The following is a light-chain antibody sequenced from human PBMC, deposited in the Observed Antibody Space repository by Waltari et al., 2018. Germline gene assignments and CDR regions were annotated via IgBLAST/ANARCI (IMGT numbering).Light chain of an antibody. CDR1: SRDVGGYNY. Sequence: QSALTQPASVSGSPGQSLTISCPGTSRDVGGYNYVSWYQQHPGKAPKLMIYDVSNRPSGVSNRFSGSKSGNTASLTISGLQAEDEADYYCSSYTSSSYVVFGGGTKLTVL. J-gene: IGLJ2*01. CDR3: SSYTSSSYVV. V-gene: IGLV2-14*03. CDR2: DVS.